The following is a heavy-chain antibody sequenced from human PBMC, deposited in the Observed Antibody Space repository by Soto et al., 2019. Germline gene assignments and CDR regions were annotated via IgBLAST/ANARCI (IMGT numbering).Heavy chain of an antibody. CDR2: IYPGDSET. D-gene: IGHD5-12*01. J-gene: IGHJ4*02. Sequence: GESLKISCKGSGYSFTTYWIGWVRQMPGKGLEWMGIIYPGDSETKYSPPLQGQVTTSADKSISTAYLQWSSLKASDTAMYYCARHGLIYSAYINFDSLGQGPLVTV. CDR1: GYSFTTYW. V-gene: IGHV5-51*01. CDR3: ARHGLIYSAYINFDS.